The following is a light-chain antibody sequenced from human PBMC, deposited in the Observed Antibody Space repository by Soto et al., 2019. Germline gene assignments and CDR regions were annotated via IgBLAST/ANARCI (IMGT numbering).Light chain of an antibody. CDR3: QVWDSSTYVV. CDR2: RDY. Sequence: SYELTQPLSVSVALGQTARITCGGNNIGSKNVHWYQQKPGQAPVLVIYRDYNRPSGIPERFSGSNSGNTATLTISRAQAGDEADYYCQVWDSSTYVVFGGGTKLTVL. V-gene: IGLV3-9*01. J-gene: IGLJ2*01. CDR1: NIGSKN.